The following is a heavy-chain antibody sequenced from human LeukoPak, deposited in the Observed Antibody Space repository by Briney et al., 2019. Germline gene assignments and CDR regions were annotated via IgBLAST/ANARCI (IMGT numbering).Heavy chain of an antibody. CDR3: ARGVYSGSFFGN. V-gene: IGHV3-74*01. CDR1: GFTFNSYW. D-gene: IGHD1-26*01. Sequence: GSLRLSCAASGFTFNSYWMHWVRQAPAKGVVWVSRINSDGSSTSYADSVKDRFTISRDNAENTVYLQMNSLRAEDTAVYYCARGVYSGSFFGNWGQGTLVTVSS. CDR2: INSDGSST. J-gene: IGHJ4*02.